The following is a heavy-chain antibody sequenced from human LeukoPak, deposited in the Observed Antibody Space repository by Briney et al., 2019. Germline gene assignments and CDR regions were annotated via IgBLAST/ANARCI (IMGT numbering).Heavy chain of an antibody. D-gene: IGHD2-21*01. CDR1: GASVTAYH. CDR2: IYYTGTT. V-gene: IGHV4-59*08. J-gene: IGHJ6*03. Sequence: PSETLSLTCSVSGASVTAYHWTWIRQPPGKGQEWIGFIYYTGTTNYNPSLRSRVTMSVDTAKNQFSLTVNSVTAADTAVYYCARSDIAIVPAAVNPSNDYYYYMDVWGNGTTVTVSS. CDR3: ARSDIAIVPAAVNPSNDYYYYMDV.